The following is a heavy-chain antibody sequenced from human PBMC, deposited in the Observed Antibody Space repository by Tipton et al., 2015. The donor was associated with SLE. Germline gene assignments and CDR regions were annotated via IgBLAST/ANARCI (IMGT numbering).Heavy chain of an antibody. V-gene: IGHV4-38-2*01. J-gene: IGHJ2*01. Sequence: LSLTCAVSGYSISSGYYWGWIRQPPGKGLEWIGSIYHSGSTYYNPSLKSRVTISVDTSKNRFSLKLSSVTAADTAVYYCASAVVVNNDWYFDLWGRGTLVTVSS. CDR3: ASAVVVNNDWYFDL. CDR1: GYSISSGYY. D-gene: IGHD3-22*01. CDR2: IYHSGST.